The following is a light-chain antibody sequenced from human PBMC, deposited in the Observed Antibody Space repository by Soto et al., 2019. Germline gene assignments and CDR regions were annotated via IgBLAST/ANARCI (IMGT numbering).Light chain of an antibody. Sequence: DIQMTQSPSSLSASVGDRVTITCRASQDISNSLAWFQQKPGKAPKSLIFAASNLHSGVPSKFSGSGSGTHFTLTINSLQPEDFATYFCHQYNTYPYTFGQGTKLEI. J-gene: IGKJ2*01. V-gene: IGKV1-16*02. CDR1: QDISNS. CDR3: HQYNTYPYT. CDR2: AAS.